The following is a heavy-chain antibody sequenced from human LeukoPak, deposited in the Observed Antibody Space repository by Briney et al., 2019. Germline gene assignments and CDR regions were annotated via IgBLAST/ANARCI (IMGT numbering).Heavy chain of an antibody. Sequence: PGGSLRLSCAASGFTFSTYWMHWVRQAPGKGLVWVSLIDTDGSSTPYADSVKGRFTISRDNAKNTLYLQMNSLRAEDTAVYYCARVGGLSDFDYWGQGTLVTVSS. D-gene: IGHD4-23*01. CDR2: IDTDGSST. CDR3: ARVGGLSDFDY. V-gene: IGHV3-74*01. CDR1: GFTFSTYW. J-gene: IGHJ4*02.